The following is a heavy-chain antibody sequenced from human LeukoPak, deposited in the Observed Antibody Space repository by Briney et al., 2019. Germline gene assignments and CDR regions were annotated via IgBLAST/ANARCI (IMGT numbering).Heavy chain of an antibody. CDR2: ISYDGSNK. Sequence: GGSLRLSCAASGFTFSTYWMAWVRQAPGKGLEWVAVISYDGSNKYYADSVKGRFTISRDNSKNTLYLQMNSLRAEDTAVYYCARDGYCSGGSCGYFDYWGQGTLVTVSS. CDR3: ARDGYCSGGSCGYFDY. D-gene: IGHD2-15*01. J-gene: IGHJ4*02. V-gene: IGHV3-30*03. CDR1: GFTFSTYW.